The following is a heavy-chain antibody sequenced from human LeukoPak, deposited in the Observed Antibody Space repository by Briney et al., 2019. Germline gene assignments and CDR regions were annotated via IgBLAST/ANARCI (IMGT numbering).Heavy chain of an antibody. J-gene: IGHJ6*03. Sequence: SETLSLTCAVYGGSFSGYYWSWIRQPPGKGLEWIGEINHSGSTNYNPSLKSRVTISVDTSKNQFSLKLSSVTAADTAVYYCARQPPYYYGSSGYYYPQYMDVWGKGTTVTVSS. V-gene: IGHV4-34*01. CDR3: ARQPPYYYGSSGYYYPQYMDV. CDR1: GGSFSGYY. D-gene: IGHD3-22*01. CDR2: INHSGST.